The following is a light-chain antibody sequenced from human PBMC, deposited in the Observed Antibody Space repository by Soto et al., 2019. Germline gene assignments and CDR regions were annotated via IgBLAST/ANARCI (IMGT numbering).Light chain of an antibody. CDR3: SSYTTSNTRQIV. CDR2: DVS. V-gene: IGLV2-14*03. CDR1: SSDVGGYNY. Sequence: QSVLTQSASVSGSPGQSITISCTGTSSDVGGYNYVSWYQHHPGKAPKLMIFDVSNRPSGVFNRFSGSKSGNTASLTISGLQPEDEADYYCSSYTTSNTRQIVFGTRTKVTDL. J-gene: IGLJ1*01.